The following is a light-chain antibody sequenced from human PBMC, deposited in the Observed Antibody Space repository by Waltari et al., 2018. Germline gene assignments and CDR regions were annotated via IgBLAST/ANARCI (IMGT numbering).Light chain of an antibody. CDR3: QQYGTSPGT. J-gene: IGKJ1*01. CDR1: QTVSSSY. CDR2: GAT. Sequence: EIVLTQSPGTLSLSTGDRAPLSCRASQTVSSSYLAWYQQKPGQPPRLLIYGATSRATGIPDRFRGSGSGTDFTLTISRLEREDFAVYHCQQYGTSPGTFGQGTKVEIK. V-gene: IGKV3-20*01.